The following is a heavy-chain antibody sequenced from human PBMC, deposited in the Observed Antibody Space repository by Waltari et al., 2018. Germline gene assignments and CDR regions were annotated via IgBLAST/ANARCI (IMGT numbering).Heavy chain of an antibody. CDR3: ARDRGCGGDCYSYFDY. D-gene: IGHD2-21*01. CDR2: ISAYNGNT. Sequence: GASVKVSCKASGYTFTSYGISWVRQAPGQGLEWMGWISAYNGNTNYAQKLQGRVTMTTDTSTSTAYMELRSLRSDDTAVYYCARDRGCGGDCYSYFDYWGQGTLVTVSS. CDR1: GYTFTSYG. V-gene: IGHV1-18*01. J-gene: IGHJ4*02.